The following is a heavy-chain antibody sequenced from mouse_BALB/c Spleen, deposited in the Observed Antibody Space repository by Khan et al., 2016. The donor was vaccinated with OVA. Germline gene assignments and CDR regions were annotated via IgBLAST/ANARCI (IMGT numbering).Heavy chain of an antibody. CDR3: ARNYDDDGAGLVY. Sequence: QVQLQQSGPELVKPGASVKMSCKASGYRFTDYVISWVRQRTGQGLEWIGEIYPGSGTSYYDEKFKGKATLTADKSSNTAYMQFSSLTSEDSAVYFCARNYDDDGAGLVYWGQGTLVTVSA. D-gene: IGHD2-4*01. CDR1: GYRFTDYV. V-gene: IGHV1-81*01. CDR2: IYPGSGTS. J-gene: IGHJ3*01.